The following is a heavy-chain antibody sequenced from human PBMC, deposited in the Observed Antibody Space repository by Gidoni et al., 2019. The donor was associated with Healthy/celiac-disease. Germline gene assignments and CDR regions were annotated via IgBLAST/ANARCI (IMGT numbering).Heavy chain of an antibody. J-gene: IGHJ4*02. CDR3: ARGGSYDSSGGHDY. Sequence: QVQLQQWGAGLLKPSETLSLTCAVYGGSFSGYYWSWIRQPPGKGLEWIGEIKHSGSTNYNPSLKSRVTISVDTSKNQFSLKLSSVSAADTAVYYFARGGSYDSSGGHDYWGQGTLVTVSS. CDR2: IKHSGST. D-gene: IGHD3-22*01. CDR1: GGSFSGYY. V-gene: IGHV4-34*01.